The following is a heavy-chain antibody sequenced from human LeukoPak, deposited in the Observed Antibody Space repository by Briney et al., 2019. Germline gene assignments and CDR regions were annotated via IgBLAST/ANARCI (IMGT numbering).Heavy chain of an antibody. CDR1: GYTFTTYY. D-gene: IGHD2-2*01. CDR3: ARDSTGHSFDY. CDR2: INPRGGTT. V-gene: IGHV1-46*01. Sequence: SVKVSCKASGYTFTTYYMHWVRQAPGQGLEWMGIINPRGGTTSYAQKFQDRVTTTRDTSTSTVYMELSSLRSEDTDVYYCARDSTGHSFDYWGQGTLVTVSS. J-gene: IGHJ4*02.